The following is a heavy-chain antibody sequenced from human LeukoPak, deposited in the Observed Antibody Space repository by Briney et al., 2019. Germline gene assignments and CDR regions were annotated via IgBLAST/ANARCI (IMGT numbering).Heavy chain of an antibody. J-gene: IGHJ5*02. CDR2: MNPNSGYT. D-gene: IGHD3-3*01. Sequence: ASLKVSCTASGYTFTSYDINWVRQATGQGLEWMASMNPNSGYTDYAHTLQGRVTITRNNSKNTVYMQMNSLRAEDTAVYYRARERSGSCDFCSGYFSQPYRALQSTKLFDPWGQGTLVTVSS. CDR1: GYTFTSYD. CDR3: ARERSGSCDFCSGYFSQPYRALQSTKLFDP. V-gene: IGHV1-8*02.